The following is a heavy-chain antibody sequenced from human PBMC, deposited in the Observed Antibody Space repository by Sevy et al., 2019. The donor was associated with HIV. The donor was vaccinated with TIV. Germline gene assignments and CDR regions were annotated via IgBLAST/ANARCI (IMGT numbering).Heavy chain of an antibody. CDR3: AKAWIIAVAGTGLDY. D-gene: IGHD6-19*01. J-gene: IGHJ4*02. CDR2: ISGSGGST. Sequence: GGSLRLSCAASGFTFSSYAMSWVRQAPGKGLEWVSAISGSGGSTYYADSVKGRLTISRDNPKNTLYLQMNSMRAEDTAVYYCAKAWIIAVAGTGLDYGGQGTLVTVSS. CDR1: GFTFSSYA. V-gene: IGHV3-23*01.